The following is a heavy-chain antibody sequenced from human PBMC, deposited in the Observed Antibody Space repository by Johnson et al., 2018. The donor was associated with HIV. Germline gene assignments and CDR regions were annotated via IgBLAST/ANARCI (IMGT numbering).Heavy chain of an antibody. V-gene: IGHV3-30*02. Sequence: QVQLVESGGGVVQPGGSLRLSCAVSGFTFSSYGMHWVRQAPGKGLEWVAFIQYDGSNKYYADSVKGRFTISRDNYKNTLYLQMNSLRPEDTAVYYCAKDLPSGWDGGDAFDIWGQGTMVIVSS. J-gene: IGHJ3*02. CDR1: GFTFSSYG. CDR2: IQYDGSNK. D-gene: IGHD6-19*01. CDR3: AKDLPSGWDGGDAFDI.